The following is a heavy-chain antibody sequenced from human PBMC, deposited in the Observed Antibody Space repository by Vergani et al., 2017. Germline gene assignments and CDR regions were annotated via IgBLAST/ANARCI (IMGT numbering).Heavy chain of an antibody. CDR3: ARDYCSSTSCYFVRY. D-gene: IGHD2-2*01. V-gene: IGHV1-2*02. J-gene: IGHJ4*02. CDR2: INPNSGGT. Sequence: QVQLVQSGAEVKKPGASVKVSCKASGYTFTGYYMHWVRQAPGQGLEWMGWINPNSGGTNYAQKFQGRVTVTRDTSISTAYMELSRLRSDDTAVYYCARDYCSSTSCYFVRYWGQGTLVTVSS. CDR1: GYTFTGYY.